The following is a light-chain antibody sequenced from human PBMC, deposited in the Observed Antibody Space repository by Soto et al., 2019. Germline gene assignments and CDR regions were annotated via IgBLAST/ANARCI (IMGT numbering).Light chain of an antibody. CDR2: DAS. Sequence: DIQMTQSPSTLSASVGDRVTITCRASQTIFNWLAWYQRKPGRAPNLLIYDASSLQSGVPSTFSGSGSGTEFTLTIRSLQPGDVATYYCQKYNSYPWTFGQGTKVEIK. J-gene: IGKJ1*01. CDR1: QTIFNW. V-gene: IGKV1-5*01. CDR3: QKYNSYPWT.